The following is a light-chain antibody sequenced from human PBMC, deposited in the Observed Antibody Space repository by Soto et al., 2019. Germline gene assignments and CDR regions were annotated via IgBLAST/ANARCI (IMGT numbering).Light chain of an antibody. CDR2: EVS. V-gene: IGLV2-8*01. CDR1: SSDVGGYNY. J-gene: IGLJ1*01. Sequence: QSALTQPPSASGSPGQSVTISCTGTSSDVGGYNYVSWYQQHPGKAPKLMIYEVSKRPSGVPDRFSGSKSGNTASLTVSGLQAEDEADYYCSSYEGRRNVFGTGTKLTVL. CDR3: SSYEGRRNV.